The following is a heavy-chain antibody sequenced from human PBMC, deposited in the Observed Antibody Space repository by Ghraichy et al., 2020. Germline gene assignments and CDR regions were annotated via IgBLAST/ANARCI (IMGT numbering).Heavy chain of an antibody. V-gene: IGHV3-15*01. CDR1: GFIFSNAW. Sequence: GESLNISCAASGFIFSNAWMRWVRQAPGKGLEWVGRIKSKTDGGTTDHAAPVKGRFTISRDDSKNTLYLQMNSLKTEDTAVYYCTRGSGTSAHDYWGQGTLVTVSS. CDR3: TRGSGTSAHDY. J-gene: IGHJ4*02. D-gene: IGHD3-10*01. CDR2: IKSKTDGGTT.